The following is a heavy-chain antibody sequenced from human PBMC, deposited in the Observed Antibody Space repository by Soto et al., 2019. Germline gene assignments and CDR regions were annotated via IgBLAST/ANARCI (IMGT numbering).Heavy chain of an antibody. CDR1: GYSFTSYW. Sequence: PGESLKISCKGSGYSFTSYWIGWVRQMPGKGLEWMGIIYPGDSDTRYSPSFQGQVTISADKSISTAYLQWSSLKASDTAMYYCARPGFVLEPSTGDYYYYYGMDVWGQGTTVTSP. V-gene: IGHV5-51*01. CDR3: ARPGFVLEPSTGDYYYYYGMDV. D-gene: IGHD1-1*01. J-gene: IGHJ6*02. CDR2: IYPGDSDT.